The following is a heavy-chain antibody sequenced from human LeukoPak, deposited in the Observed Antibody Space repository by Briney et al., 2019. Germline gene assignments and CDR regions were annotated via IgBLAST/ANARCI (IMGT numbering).Heavy chain of an antibody. J-gene: IGHJ5*02. CDR1: GFTFSSYA. V-gene: IGHV3-30-3*01. CDR2: ISYDGSNK. D-gene: IGHD6-13*01. Sequence: GGSLRLSCAASGFTFSSYAMHWVRQAPGKGLEWVTVISYDGSNKYYADSVKGRFTISRDNSKNTLYLQMNSLRAEDTAVYYCARAHSSSLAWFDPWGQGTLVTVSS. CDR3: ARAHSSSLAWFDP.